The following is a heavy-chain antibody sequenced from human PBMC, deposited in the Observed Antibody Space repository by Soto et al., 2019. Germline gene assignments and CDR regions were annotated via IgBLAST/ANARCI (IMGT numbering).Heavy chain of an antibody. J-gene: IGHJ4*02. CDR3: ARDLGYYYDSSGYYY. Sequence: LRLSCAASGFTFSSYGMHWVRQAPGKGLEWVAVIWYDGSNKYYADSVKGRFTISRDNSKNTLYLQMNSLRAEDTAVYYCARDLGYYYDSSGYYYWGQGTLVTVSS. CDR2: IWYDGSNK. V-gene: IGHV3-33*01. CDR1: GFTFSSYG. D-gene: IGHD3-22*01.